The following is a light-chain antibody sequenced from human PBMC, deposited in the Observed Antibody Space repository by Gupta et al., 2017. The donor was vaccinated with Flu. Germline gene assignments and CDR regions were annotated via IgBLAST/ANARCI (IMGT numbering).Light chain of an antibody. J-gene: IGKJ2*01. V-gene: IGKV4-1*01. Sequence: KSSQSVLYSSNNKNYLAWYQQKPGQPPKLLIYWASTRKSGVPDRFSGSGSGTDFTLTISSLQAEDVAVYYCQQYYSTPPYTFGQGTKLEIK. CDR2: WAS. CDR1: QSVLYSSNNKNY. CDR3: QQYYSTPPYT.